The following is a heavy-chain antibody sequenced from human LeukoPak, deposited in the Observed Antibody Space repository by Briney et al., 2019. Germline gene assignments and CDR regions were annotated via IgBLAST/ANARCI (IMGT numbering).Heavy chain of an antibody. Sequence: GESLKISCKGSGYSFTSYWIGWVRQMPGKGLEWMGIIYPGDSDTRYSPSFQGQVTISADKSISTAYLQWTSLKASDTAMYYCARRARLTTVTNDAFDIWGQGTMVTVSS. CDR2: IYPGDSDT. CDR1: GYSFTSYW. J-gene: IGHJ3*02. V-gene: IGHV5-51*01. D-gene: IGHD4-17*01. CDR3: ARRARLTTVTNDAFDI.